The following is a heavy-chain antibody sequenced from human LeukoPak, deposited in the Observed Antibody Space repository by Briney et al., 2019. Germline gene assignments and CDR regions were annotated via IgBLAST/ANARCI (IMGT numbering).Heavy chain of an antibody. J-gene: IGHJ4*02. V-gene: IGHV4-4*07. CDR2: IHTTGST. CDR1: VGFTTYDY. D-gene: IGHD2-15*01. CDR3: ARGGGNRHFDS. Sequence: SETLSLTCSVSVGFTTYDYWNWIRQPAGKAPEWIGRIHTTGSTNYNPSLKIRLTMTLDKSKKQFSLKVTSMTAADTALYYCARGGGNRHFDSWGQGILVTVSS.